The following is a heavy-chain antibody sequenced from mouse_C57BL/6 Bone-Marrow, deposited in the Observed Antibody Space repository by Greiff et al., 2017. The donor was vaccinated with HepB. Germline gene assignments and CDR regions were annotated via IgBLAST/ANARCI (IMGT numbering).Heavy chain of an antibody. Sequence: EVKLMESGGGLVKPGGSLKLSCAASGFTFSSYAMSWVRQTPEKRLEWVATISDGGSYTYYPDNVKGRFTISRDNAKNNLYLQMSHLKSEDTAMYYCAREYPYYAMDYWGQGTSVTVSS. CDR2: ISDGGSYT. CDR1: GFTFSSYA. J-gene: IGHJ4*01. CDR3: AREYPYYAMDY. V-gene: IGHV5-4*01. D-gene: IGHD5-1*01.